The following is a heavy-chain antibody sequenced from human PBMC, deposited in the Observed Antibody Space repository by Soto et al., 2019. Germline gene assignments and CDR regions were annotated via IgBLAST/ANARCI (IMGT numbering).Heavy chain of an antibody. CDR1: GYTFTGYY. J-gene: IGHJ5*02. V-gene: IGHV1-2*04. Sequence: ASVKVSCKASGYTFTGYYMHWVRQAPGQGLEWMGWINPNSGGTNYAQKFQGWVTMTRDTSISTAYMELSRLRSDDTAVYYCARDIAGIAAAHNWFDPWGQGTLVTVSS. CDR2: INPNSGGT. D-gene: IGHD6-13*01. CDR3: ARDIAGIAAAHNWFDP.